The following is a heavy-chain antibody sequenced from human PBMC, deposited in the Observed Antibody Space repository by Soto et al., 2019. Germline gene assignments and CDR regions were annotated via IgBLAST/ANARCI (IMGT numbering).Heavy chain of an antibody. D-gene: IGHD1-7*01. CDR1: GGSFTSNNW. CDR3: ASRDPGTSVDY. J-gene: IGHJ4*02. CDR2: IYRTGST. Sequence: QVQLQESGPGLVKPSGTLSLTCAVSGGSFTSNNWWTWVRQPPGQGLEWIGEIYRTGSTNYNPSLKSRVTISLDKSENQFSLTVTSLTAADTAVYYCASRDPGTSVDYWGQGTLVTVPS. V-gene: IGHV4-4*02.